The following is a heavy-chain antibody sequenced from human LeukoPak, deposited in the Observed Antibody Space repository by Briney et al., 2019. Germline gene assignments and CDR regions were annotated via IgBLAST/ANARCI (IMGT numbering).Heavy chain of an antibody. V-gene: IGHV4-59*01. D-gene: IGHD5-18*01. Sequence: SETLSLTCAVYGGSFSGCYWSWIRQPPGKGLEWIGYIYYSGSTNYNPSLKSRVTISVDTSKNQFSLKLSSVTAADTAVYYCARDRERRHSYGPSRYYYYYMDVWGKGTTVTVSS. CDR2: IYYSGST. J-gene: IGHJ6*03. CDR1: GGSFSGCY. CDR3: ARDRERRHSYGPSRYYYYYMDV.